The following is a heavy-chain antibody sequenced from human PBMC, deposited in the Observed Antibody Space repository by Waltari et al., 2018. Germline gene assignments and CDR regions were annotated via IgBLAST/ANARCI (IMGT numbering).Heavy chain of an antibody. J-gene: IGHJ4*02. V-gene: IGHV4-61*01. CDR2: IYYSGST. CDR3: ARQIVVVAATPGYFDS. D-gene: IGHD2-15*01. Sequence: QVQLQESGPGLVKPLETLSLTCTVSGDSVSSGIYYWSWIRQPPGKGLEWIGNIYYSGSTNYNPSFNSRVTISVDTSKNQFSLNLTSVTATDTAVYYCARQIVVVAATPGYFDSWGQGTLVAVSS. CDR1: GDSVSSGIYY.